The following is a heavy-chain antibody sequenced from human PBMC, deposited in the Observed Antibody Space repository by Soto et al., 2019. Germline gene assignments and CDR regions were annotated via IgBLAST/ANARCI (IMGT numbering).Heavy chain of an antibody. CDR1: GFTVSSTY. D-gene: IGHD5-18*01. CDR3: ARSGYSYGPFDY. V-gene: IGHV3-53*01. Sequence: VQLVESGGGLIQPGGSLRLSCAASGFTVSSTYMSWVRQAPGKGLVWVSVIYSGGSTYYADSVKCRFTISRDNSKNTPYLQMNSLRAEDTAVYNSARSGYSYGPFDYWGQGTLVTVSS. CDR2: IYSGGST. J-gene: IGHJ4*02.